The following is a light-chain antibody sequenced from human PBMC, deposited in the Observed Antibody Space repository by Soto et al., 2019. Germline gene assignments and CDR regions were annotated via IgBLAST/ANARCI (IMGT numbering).Light chain of an antibody. J-gene: IGLJ2*01. V-gene: IGLV2-8*01. CDR2: DVI. Sequence: QSALTQPPSASGSPGQSVTISCTGTGSDIGAYNYVSWYQQYPGKAPKVMIYDVIKRPSGVPDRFSGSKSGNTASLTVSGLQAEDEADYYCNSYAGSNTLGIFGGGTKLTVL. CDR3: NSYAGSNTLGI. CDR1: GSDIGAYNY.